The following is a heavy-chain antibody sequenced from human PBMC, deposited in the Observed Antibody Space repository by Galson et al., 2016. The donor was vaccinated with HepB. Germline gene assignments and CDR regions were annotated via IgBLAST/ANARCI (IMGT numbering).Heavy chain of an antibody. J-gene: IGHJ4*02. Sequence: SVKVSCKASGYSFTNYAMRWVRQAPGQRLEWMGWINRGNTKYSQKFQGRVTITRDTSESTAYMELSSLRSEDTAVYYCATAIVGVTTSFDYWGQGTLVTVSS. CDR2: INRGNT. CDR3: ATAIVGVTTSFDY. CDR1: GYSFTNYA. D-gene: IGHD1-26*01. V-gene: IGHV1-3*01.